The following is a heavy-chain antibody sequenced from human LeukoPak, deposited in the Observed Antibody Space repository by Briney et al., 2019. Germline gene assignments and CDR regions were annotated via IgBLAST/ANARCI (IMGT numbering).Heavy chain of an antibody. J-gene: IGHJ4*02. D-gene: IGHD3-10*01. V-gene: IGHV3-7*01. CDR2: IKQDGSEK. Sequence: PGGSLRLSCAASGFTFSSYWMSWVRQAPGKGLEWVANIKQDGSEKYYVDSVKGRFTISRDNAKNPLYLQMNSLRAEDTAVYYCAPSPPYVLLWFGETFDYWGQGTLVTVSS. CDR1: GFTFSSYW. CDR3: APSPPYVLLWFGETFDY.